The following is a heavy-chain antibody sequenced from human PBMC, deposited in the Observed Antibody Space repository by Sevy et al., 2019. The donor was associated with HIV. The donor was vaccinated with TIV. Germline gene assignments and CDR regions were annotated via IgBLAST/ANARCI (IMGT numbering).Heavy chain of an antibody. J-gene: IGHJ6*02. Sequence: GGSLRLSCAASGFTFSNAWMNWVRQAPGKGLEWVGRIKSKTDGGTTDYAAPVKGRFTISRDDSKNTLYLQMNSLKNGDTAVYYCTTDPRYYDFWSGYYRGSFWDYYYGMDVWGQGTTVTVSS. D-gene: IGHD3-3*01. CDR1: GFTFSNAW. V-gene: IGHV3-15*07. CDR3: TTDPRYYDFWSGYYRGSFWDYYYGMDV. CDR2: IKSKTDGGTT.